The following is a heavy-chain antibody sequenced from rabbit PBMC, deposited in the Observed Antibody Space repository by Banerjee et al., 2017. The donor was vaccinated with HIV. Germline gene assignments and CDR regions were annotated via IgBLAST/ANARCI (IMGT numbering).Heavy chain of an antibody. CDR1: GIDFSSYG. CDR2: IAPDYGTT. V-gene: IGHV1S47*01. Sequence: QQQLEESGGGLVKPEGSLTLSCEASGIDFSSYGISWVRQAPGKGLEWIAYIAPDYGTTYYATWVNGRSTISDHNAQNTLYLQLNSLTAADTATYFCVSYDDYGDRNLWGPGTLVTVS. J-gene: IGHJ4*01. CDR3: VSYDDYGDRNL. D-gene: IGHD2-1*01.